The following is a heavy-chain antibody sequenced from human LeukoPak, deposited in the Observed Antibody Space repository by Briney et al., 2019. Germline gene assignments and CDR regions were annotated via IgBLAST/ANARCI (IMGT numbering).Heavy chain of an antibody. CDR3: ARDGRFLEWLHIVGVFDY. J-gene: IGHJ4*02. CDR2: IYSGGST. CDR1: GFTVSSNY. D-gene: IGHD3-3*01. Sequence: GGSLRLSCAASGFTVSSNYMSWVRQAPGKGLEWVSVIYSGGSTYYADSVTGRFTISRDNSKNTLYLQMNSLRAEDTAVYYCARDGRFLEWLHIVGVFDYWGQGTLVTVSS. V-gene: IGHV3-53*05.